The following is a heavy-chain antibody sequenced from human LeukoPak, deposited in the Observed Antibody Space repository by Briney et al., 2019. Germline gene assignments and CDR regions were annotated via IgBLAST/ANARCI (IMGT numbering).Heavy chain of an antibody. CDR1: GFTFSSYA. V-gene: IGHV3-23*01. Sequence: AGGSLRLSCAASGFTFSSYAMSWVRQAPGKGLEWLSAISGSGGSTYYADSVKGRFTISRDNSKNTLYLQMNSLRGEDTAVYYCATIWFGDHTMGDYWGQGTLVTVSS. D-gene: IGHD3-10*01. CDR3: ATIWFGDHTMGDY. CDR2: ISGSGGST. J-gene: IGHJ4*02.